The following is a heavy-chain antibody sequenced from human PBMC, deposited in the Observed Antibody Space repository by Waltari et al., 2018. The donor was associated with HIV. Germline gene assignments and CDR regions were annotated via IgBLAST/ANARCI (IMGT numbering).Heavy chain of an antibody. CDR1: GFSFTRYG. CDR2: IHTYTGNT. Sequence: QVRLVQSGAEVKQPGASVKVSCKASGFSFTRYGFSWVRQGPGQGLERMEWIHTYTGNTDSAENFQGRVTMTRDTFTNTIYMELRTLKSDDSAIYFCVRDLSPMGKSGWYDSWGQGTVVTVSS. CDR3: VRDLSPMGKSGWYDS. J-gene: IGHJ1*01. D-gene: IGHD6-19*01. V-gene: IGHV1-18*04.